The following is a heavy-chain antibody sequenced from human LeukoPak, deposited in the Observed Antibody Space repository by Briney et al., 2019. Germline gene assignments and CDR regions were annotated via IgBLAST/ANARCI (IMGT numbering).Heavy chain of an antibody. J-gene: IGHJ4*02. Sequence: GGSLRLSCAASGFTFSSYEMNWVRQAPGKGLEWVSYISSSGSTIYYADSVKGRFTISRDNAKNSLYLQMNSLRAEDTAVYYCASVVTTRFDYWGQGTLVTVSS. CDR2: ISSSGSTI. CDR3: ASVVTTRFDY. D-gene: IGHD4-23*01. V-gene: IGHV3-48*03. CDR1: GFTFSSYE.